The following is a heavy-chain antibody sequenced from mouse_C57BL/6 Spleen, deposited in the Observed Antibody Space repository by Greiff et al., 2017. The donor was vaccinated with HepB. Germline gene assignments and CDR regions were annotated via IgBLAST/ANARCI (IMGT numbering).Heavy chain of an antibody. D-gene: IGHD2-4*01. CDR2: IDPSDSYT. CDR1: GYTFTSYW. V-gene: IGHV1-69*01. J-gene: IGHJ2*01. CDR3: ARRDYDLFDY. Sequence: QVQLQQSGAELVMPGASVKLSCKASGYTFTSYWMHWVKQRPGQGLEWIGEIDPSDSYTNYNQKFKGKSTLTVDKSSSTAYMQLSSLTSEDSAVYYCARRDYDLFDYWGQGTTLTVSS.